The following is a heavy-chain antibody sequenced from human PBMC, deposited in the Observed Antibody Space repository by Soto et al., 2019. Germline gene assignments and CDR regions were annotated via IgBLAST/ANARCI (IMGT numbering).Heavy chain of an antibody. CDR1: GFSFSSHA. Sequence: QVQLVESGGGVVQPGMSLRLSCATSGFSFSSHAMHWVRQAPGKGLEWVAQIWFDGSNRNYADSMRGRFTISRDFSMSRAFLEMDSLRAEDTAVYYCARDGQNLAPYAFDMWGQGTLVTVSS. V-gene: IGHV3-33*01. CDR2: IWFDGSNR. J-gene: IGHJ3*02. CDR3: ARDGQNLAPYAFDM.